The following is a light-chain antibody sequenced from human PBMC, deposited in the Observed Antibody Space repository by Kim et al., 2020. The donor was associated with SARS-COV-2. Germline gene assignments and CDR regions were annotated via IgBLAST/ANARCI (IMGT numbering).Light chain of an antibody. J-gene: IGLJ2*01. CDR2: EVS. CDR3: CSLAGGHTFVL. V-gene: IGLV2-11*01. CDR1: SGDVGGFAY. Sequence: QSALTQPRSVSGSPGQSVTISCTGTSGDVGGFAYVSWFQQHPGNPPKLIIYEVSKRPSGVPDRFSASKSGNTASLTISGLQADDAADYYCCSLAGGHTFVLFGGGTKVTVL.